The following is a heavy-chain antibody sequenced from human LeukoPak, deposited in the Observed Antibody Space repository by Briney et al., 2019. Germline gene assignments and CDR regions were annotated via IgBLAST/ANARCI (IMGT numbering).Heavy chain of an antibody. J-gene: IGHJ6*02. CDR3: ARNKAITAFFGMDV. V-gene: IGHV3-30*04. Sequence: QAGGSLRLSCAASGFSFSDYALDWVRQAPGKGLEWVAVISYGGTKEYYADSVKGRFTISKDNSKNTLYLQMNSLRHGDTAVYYCARNKAITAFFGMDVWGQGTTVIVSS. CDR1: GFSFSDYA. CDR2: ISYGGTKE. D-gene: IGHD6-6*01.